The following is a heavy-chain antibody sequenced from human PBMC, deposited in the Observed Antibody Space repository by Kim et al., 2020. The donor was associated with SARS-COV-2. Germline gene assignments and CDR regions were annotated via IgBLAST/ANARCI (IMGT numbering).Heavy chain of an antibody. CDR3: ARGSGATCAI. V-gene: IGHV1-3*01. D-gene: IGHD2-15*01. J-gene: IGHJ3*02. CDR2: T. Sequence: TKYSQKFQGRVTITRDTSANTAYMDLSSLRSEDTAVYYCARGSGATCAIWGQGTMVTVSS.